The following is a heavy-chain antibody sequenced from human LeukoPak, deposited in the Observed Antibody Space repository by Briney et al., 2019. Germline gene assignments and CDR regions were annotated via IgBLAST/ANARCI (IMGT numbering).Heavy chain of an antibody. CDR1: GGSFSGYY. CDR3: ARGGYDYVWGSYRYNY. J-gene: IGHJ4*02. D-gene: IGHD3-16*02. V-gene: IGHV4-34*01. Sequence: SETLSLTCAVYGGSFSGYYWSWIRQPPGKGLEGIGELNHSGSTNYNPSLRSRVTISVDTSKNQFSLKLSSVTAADTAVYYCARGGYDYVWGSYRYNYWGQGTLVTVSS. CDR2: LNHSGST.